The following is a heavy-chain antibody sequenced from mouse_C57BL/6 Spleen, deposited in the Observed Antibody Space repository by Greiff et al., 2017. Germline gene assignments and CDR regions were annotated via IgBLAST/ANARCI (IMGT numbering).Heavy chain of an antibody. Sequence: VKLMESGAELVRPGASVTLSCKASGYTFTDYEMPWVKQTPVHGLEWIGAIDPETGGTAYNQKFKGKAILTADKSSSTAYMELRSLTSEDSAVYYCTRRPDLYEYDGAMDYWGQGTSVTVSS. D-gene: IGHD2-4*01. CDR2: IDPETGGT. V-gene: IGHV1-15*01. CDR1: GYTFTDYE. CDR3: TRRPDLYEYDGAMDY. J-gene: IGHJ4*01.